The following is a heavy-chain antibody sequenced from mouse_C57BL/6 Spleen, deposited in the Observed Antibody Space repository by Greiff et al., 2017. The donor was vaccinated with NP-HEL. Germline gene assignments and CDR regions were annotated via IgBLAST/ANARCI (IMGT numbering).Heavy chain of an antibody. CDR3: ARGTTVVSFDY. D-gene: IGHD1-1*01. V-gene: IGHV1-81*01. CDR2: IYPRSGNT. Sequence: QVQLKESGAELARPGASVKLSCKASGYTFTSYGISWMKQRTGQGLEWIGEIYPRSGNTYYNEKFKGKATLTADKSSSTAYMELRSLTSEDSAVYFCARGTTVVSFDYWGQGTTLTVSS. CDR1: GYTFTSYG. J-gene: IGHJ2*01.